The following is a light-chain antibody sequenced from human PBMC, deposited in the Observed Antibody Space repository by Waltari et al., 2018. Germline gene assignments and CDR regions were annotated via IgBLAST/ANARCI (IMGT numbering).Light chain of an antibody. Sequence: QSALTQPASVSGSPGQSITISCTGTSSDIGRYNYVSWYQQHPGKALKLIIYDVNNRPSGISDRFSGSKSANTASLTISGLQGEDETDYFCSSYTSTTTPFVFGSGTKVTVL. CDR3: SSYTSTTTPFV. CDR2: DVN. V-gene: IGLV2-14*03. CDR1: SSDIGRYNY. J-gene: IGLJ1*01.